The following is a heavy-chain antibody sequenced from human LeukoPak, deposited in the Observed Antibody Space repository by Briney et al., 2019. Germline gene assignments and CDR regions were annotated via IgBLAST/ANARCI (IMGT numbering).Heavy chain of an antibody. J-gene: IGHJ4*02. CDR2: ISSSRTT. D-gene: IGHD6-19*01. V-gene: IGHV3-69-1*01. Sequence: GSLRLSCAASGFTFSDYSMTWVRQAPGKWLEWVSYISSSRTTYYADSVKGRFTISRDNAKNSLYLQMNSLRAEDTAVYYRARDSSGPGYWGQGTLVTVSS. CDR3: ARDSSGPGY. CDR1: GFTFSDYS.